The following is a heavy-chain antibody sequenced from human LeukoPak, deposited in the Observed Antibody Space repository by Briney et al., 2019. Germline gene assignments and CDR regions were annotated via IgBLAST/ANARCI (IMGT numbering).Heavy chain of an antibody. J-gene: IGHJ4*02. V-gene: IGHV3-21*04. Sequence: GGSLRLSCAASGFTFSTYTMNWVRQAPGKGLEWVSSIRSDSSHIDYADSVRGRFTISRDNAKNSLYLQLNSLRAEDTALYYCARTSKNSYGCSDYWGQGTLVTVSS. CDR3: ARTSKNSYGCSDY. CDR2: IRSDSSHI. CDR1: GFTFSTYT. D-gene: IGHD5-18*01.